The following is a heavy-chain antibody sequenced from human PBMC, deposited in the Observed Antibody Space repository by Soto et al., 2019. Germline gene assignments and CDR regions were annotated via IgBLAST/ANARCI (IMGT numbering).Heavy chain of an antibody. CDR2: IYHSGST. D-gene: IGHD4-4*01. CDR1: GGSISSGGYS. J-gene: IGHJ4*02. Sequence: QLQLQESGSGLVKPSQTLSLTCAVSGGSISSGGYSWSWIRQPPGKGLEWIGYIYHSGSTYYNPSLKSRVTISVDRSKNQFSLKLSSVTAADTAVHYCARGMTTVTTIDYWGQGTLVTVSS. V-gene: IGHV4-30-2*01. CDR3: ARGMTTVTTIDY.